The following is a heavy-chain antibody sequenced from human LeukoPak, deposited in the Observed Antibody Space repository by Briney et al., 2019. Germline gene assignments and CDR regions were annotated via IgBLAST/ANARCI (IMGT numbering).Heavy chain of an antibody. CDR2: INSDGSST. Sequence: GGSLRLSCAASGFTFSSYWMHWVRQAPGKGLVWVSRINSDGSSTSYADSVKGRFTISRDNAKNTLYLQMNGLRAEDTAVYYCAIVWYPHNWFDPWGQGTLVTVSS. D-gene: IGHD6-13*01. V-gene: IGHV3-74*01. J-gene: IGHJ5*02. CDR3: AIVWYPHNWFDP. CDR1: GFTFSSYW.